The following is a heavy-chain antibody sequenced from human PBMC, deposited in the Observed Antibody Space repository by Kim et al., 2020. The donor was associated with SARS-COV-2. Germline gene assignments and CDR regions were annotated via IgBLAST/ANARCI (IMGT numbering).Heavy chain of an antibody. V-gene: IGHV1-46*01. D-gene: IGHD4-17*01. Sequence: ASVKVSCKASGYTFTSYYMHWVRQAPGQGLEWMGIINPSGGSTSYAQKFQGRVTMTRDTSTSTVYMELSSLRSEDTAVYYCAREVTTVTTGTTTFDYWGQGTLVTVSS. CDR1: GYTFTSYY. CDR2: INPSGGST. J-gene: IGHJ4*02. CDR3: AREVTTVTTGTTTFDY.